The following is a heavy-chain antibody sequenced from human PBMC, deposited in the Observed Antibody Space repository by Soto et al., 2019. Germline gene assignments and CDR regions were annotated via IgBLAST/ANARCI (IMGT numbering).Heavy chain of an antibody. Sequence: SETLSLTCTVSDDSITSGESYWSWIRQPPGKGLEWIGYIYYSGSTYYNPSLKSRISISVDTSKNQFSLKLRSVTAADTAVYYCAKGGSGSYSNAFDIWGQGTMVTVS. CDR3: AKGGSGSYSNAFDI. CDR2: IYYSGST. CDR1: DDSITSGESY. J-gene: IGHJ3*02. V-gene: IGHV4-30-4*01. D-gene: IGHD3-10*01.